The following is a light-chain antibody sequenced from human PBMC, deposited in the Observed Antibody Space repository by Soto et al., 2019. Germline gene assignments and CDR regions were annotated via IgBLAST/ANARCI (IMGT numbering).Light chain of an antibody. CDR2: EVS. Sequence: QSVLTQPASVSGAPGQSITISCTGTSSDVGSYNLVSWYQQHPGKAPKLMIYEVSKRPSGVSNRFSGSKSGNTASLTISELQAEDEADYYCCSYAGSSTLYVFGTGTKVTVL. CDR1: SSDVGSYNL. J-gene: IGLJ1*01. V-gene: IGLV2-23*02. CDR3: CSYAGSSTLYV.